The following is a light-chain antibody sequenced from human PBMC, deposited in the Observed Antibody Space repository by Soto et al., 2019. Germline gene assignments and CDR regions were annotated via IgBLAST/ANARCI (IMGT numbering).Light chain of an antibody. CDR1: QSVSSN. Sequence: EIVVTQSPATLSLSPGERATLSCRASQSVSSNLAWYQQKPGLAPRLLIYGASTRATGIPARFSGSGSGTEFTLTISSLQSEDFAVYYCQQYNNWPPLTFGGGTKVEIK. CDR3: QQYNNWPPLT. CDR2: GAS. V-gene: IGKV3-15*01. J-gene: IGKJ4*01.